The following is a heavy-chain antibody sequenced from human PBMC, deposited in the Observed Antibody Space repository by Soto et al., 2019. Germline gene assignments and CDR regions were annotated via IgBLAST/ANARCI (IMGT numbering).Heavy chain of an antibody. CDR1: GGTFNSYA. CDR3: ARARSGHTYGSAWVDH. D-gene: IGHD4-17*01. J-gene: IGHJ5*02. Sequence: QVQLVQSGAEVKRPGSSVKVACTTSGGTFNSYALSWVRQAPGQGLEWVGGIIPIFRTPMYAQKFQGRVTITADESTTTDYLELSRLTSDDTAIYYCARARSGHTYGSAWVDHWGQGTLITVSS. V-gene: IGHV1-69*01. CDR2: IIPIFRTP.